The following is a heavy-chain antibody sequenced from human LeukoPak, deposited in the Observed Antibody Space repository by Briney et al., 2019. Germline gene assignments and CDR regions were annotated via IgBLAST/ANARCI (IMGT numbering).Heavy chain of an antibody. CDR1: GFTFSSYS. V-gene: IGHV3-21*01. CDR3: ARAAGPVFYYYYYYMDV. CDR2: ISTSSRYI. J-gene: IGHJ6*03. Sequence: SGGSLRLSCAASGFTFSSYSMNWVRQAPGKGLEWVSSISTSSRYIYYADSVKGRFTISRDNAKKSLYLQMNSLRAEDTAVYYCARAAGPVFYYYYYYMDVWGKGTTVTISS. D-gene: IGHD3-10*01.